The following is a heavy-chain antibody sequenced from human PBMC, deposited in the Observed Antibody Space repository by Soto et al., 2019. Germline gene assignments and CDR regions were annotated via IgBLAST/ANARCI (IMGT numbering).Heavy chain of an antibody. J-gene: IGHJ4*02. CDR1: GYTFTSYA. CDR3: ARESLHGVVMGYYFDY. Sequence: QVQLVQSGAEVKKPGASVKVSCKASGYTFTSYAISWVRQAPGQGLEWMGGIIPIFGTANYAQKFQGRVTITADESTSTAFMELSSLRSEDTAVYYCARESLHGVVMGYYFDYWGQGTLVTVSS. D-gene: IGHD3-3*01. CDR2: IIPIFGTA. V-gene: IGHV1-69*01.